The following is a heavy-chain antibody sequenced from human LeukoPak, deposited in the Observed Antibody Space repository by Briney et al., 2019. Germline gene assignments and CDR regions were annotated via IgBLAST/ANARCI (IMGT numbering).Heavy chain of an antibody. Sequence: SGTLSLTCAVSGGSISSSNWWSWVRQPPGKGLEWIGEIYHSGSTNYNPSLKSRVTISVDKSKNQFSLKLSSVTAADTAVYYCARSGWFGELLGETGWFDPWGQGTLVTVS. D-gene: IGHD3-10*01. CDR3: ARSGWFGELLGETGWFDP. J-gene: IGHJ5*02. CDR1: GGSISSSNW. V-gene: IGHV4-4*02. CDR2: IYHSGST.